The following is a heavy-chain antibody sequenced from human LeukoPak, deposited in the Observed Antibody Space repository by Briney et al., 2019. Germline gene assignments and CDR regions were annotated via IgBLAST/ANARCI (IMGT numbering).Heavy chain of an antibody. D-gene: IGHD3-22*01. CDR3: ARRRYYDGSGYLG. V-gene: IGHV4-39*01. J-gene: IGHJ1*01. Sequence: SETLSLTCSVSGDSVSRSDSYWDWIRQPPGEGLEWIGTIYYSGRTYYSPSLKSRVTMSVDPSNNQFSLNLRSVTAADTAVYYCARRRYYDGSGYLGWGQGTLLSVSS. CDR2: IYYSGRT. CDR1: GDSVSRSDSY.